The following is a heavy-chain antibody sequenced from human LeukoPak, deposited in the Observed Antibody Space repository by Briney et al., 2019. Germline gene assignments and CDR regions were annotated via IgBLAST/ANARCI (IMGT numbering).Heavy chain of an antibody. CDR1: GYTFTGYY. Sequence: ASVKVSCKASGYTFTGYYMHWVRQAPGQGLEWMGWINPNSGGTIYAQKFQGRVTMTEDTSTDTAYMELSSLRSEDTAVYYCATQSWYGYYWGQGTLVTVSS. V-gene: IGHV1-2*02. J-gene: IGHJ4*02. CDR2: INPNSGGT. CDR3: ATQSWYGYY. D-gene: IGHD6-13*01.